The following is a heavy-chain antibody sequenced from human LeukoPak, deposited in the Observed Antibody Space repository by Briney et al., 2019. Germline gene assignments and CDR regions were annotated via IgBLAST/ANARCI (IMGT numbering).Heavy chain of an antibody. Sequence: GGSLRLSCAASGFTFSSYGMHWVRQAPGKGLEWVAVISYDGSNKYYADSVKGRFTISRDNSKNTLYLQMNSLRAEGTAVYYCAKNDGAVAGTFDYWGQGTLVTVSS. CDR1: GFTFSSYG. D-gene: IGHD6-19*01. CDR3: AKNDGAVAGTFDY. V-gene: IGHV3-30*18. J-gene: IGHJ4*02. CDR2: ISYDGSNK.